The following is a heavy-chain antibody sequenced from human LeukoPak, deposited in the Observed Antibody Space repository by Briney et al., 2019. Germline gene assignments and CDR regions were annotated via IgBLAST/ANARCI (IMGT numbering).Heavy chain of an antibody. J-gene: IGHJ4*02. CDR3: ARPTYYYDSSGYWETSFDY. CDR2: INPSGGST. Sequence: ASVKVSCKASGYTFTSYYMHWVRQAPGQGLEWMGIINPSGGSTSYAQKFQGRVTMTRDMSTSTAYMELSRLRSDDTAVYYCARPTYYYDSSGYWETSFDYWGQGTLVTVSS. V-gene: IGHV1-46*01. CDR1: GYTFTSYY. D-gene: IGHD3-22*01.